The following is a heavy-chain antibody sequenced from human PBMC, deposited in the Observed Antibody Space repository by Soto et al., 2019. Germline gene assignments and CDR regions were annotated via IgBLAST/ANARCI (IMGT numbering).Heavy chain of an antibody. CDR3: ARDHHGDYDY. Sequence: SETLSLTCTVSGGSISSYYWSWIRQPPGKGLEWIGYIYYSGSTNYNPSLKSRVTISVDTSKNQFSLKLSSVTAADTAVYYCARDHHGDYDYWGQGTLVTVSS. CDR2: IYYSGST. V-gene: IGHV4-59*12. D-gene: IGHD4-17*01. CDR1: GGSISSYY. J-gene: IGHJ4*02.